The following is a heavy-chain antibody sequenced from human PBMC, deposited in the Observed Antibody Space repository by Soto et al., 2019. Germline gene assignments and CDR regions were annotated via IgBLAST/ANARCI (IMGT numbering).Heavy chain of an antibody. D-gene: IGHD3-3*01. CDR2: IIPIFGTA. Sequence: ASVKVSCKASGGTFSSYAISWVRQAPGQGLEWMGGIIPIFGTANYAQKFQGRVTITADESTSTAYMELSSLRSEDTAVYYCATARYYDFWSGYSPVPYFDYWGQGTLVTVSS. CDR3: ATARYYDFWSGYSPVPYFDY. J-gene: IGHJ4*02. CDR1: GGTFSSYA. V-gene: IGHV1-69*13.